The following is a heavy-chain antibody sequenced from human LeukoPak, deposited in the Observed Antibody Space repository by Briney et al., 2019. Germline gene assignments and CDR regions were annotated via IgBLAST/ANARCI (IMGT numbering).Heavy chain of an antibody. J-gene: IGHJ3*02. CDR3: ARLELLSAFDI. CDR2: IYYTGSA. D-gene: IGHD1-7*01. Sequence: SETLSLTCTVSGDPISSYYWTWIRQPPGKGLEWIGYIYYTGSANYNPSLKSRVTISVDTSKNQFSLKVSSVTAADTAVYYCARLELLSAFDIWGQGTMVTVSS. V-gene: IGHV4-59*01. CDR1: GDPISSYY.